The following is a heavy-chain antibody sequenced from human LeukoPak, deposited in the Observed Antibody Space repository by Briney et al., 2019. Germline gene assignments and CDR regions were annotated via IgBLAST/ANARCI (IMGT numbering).Heavy chain of an antibody. Sequence: GGSLRLSCAASGFTFSSYGMHWVRQAPGKGLEWVAFIRYDGSNKYYADSVKGRFTISRDNSKNTLYLQMNSLRAEDTAVYYCARDYRPYGSGSYYNPDYWGQGTLVTVSS. D-gene: IGHD3-10*01. J-gene: IGHJ4*02. CDR2: IRYDGSNK. CDR3: ARDYRPYGSGSYYNPDY. CDR1: GFTFSSYG. V-gene: IGHV3-30*02.